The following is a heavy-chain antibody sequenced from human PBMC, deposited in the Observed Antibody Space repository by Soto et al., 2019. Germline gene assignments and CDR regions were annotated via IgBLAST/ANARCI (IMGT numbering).Heavy chain of an antibody. J-gene: IGHJ5*02. CDR3: ARHLISLSSRMSARANNSSDP. CDR1: GGSISSSSYY. D-gene: IGHD3-16*02. CDR2: IYYSGST. V-gene: IGHV4-39*01. Sequence: PSETLSLTCTVSGGSISSSSYYWGWIRQPPGKGLEWIGSIYYSGSTYYNPSLKSRVTISVDTSKNQFSLKLSSVTAADTAVYYCARHLISLSSRMSARANNSSDPWGQGTLVTVSS.